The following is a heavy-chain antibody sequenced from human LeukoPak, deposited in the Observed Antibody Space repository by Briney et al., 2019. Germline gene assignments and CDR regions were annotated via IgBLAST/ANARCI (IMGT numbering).Heavy chain of an antibody. CDR3: ASQLERQGATAFDI. Sequence: PSETLSLTCAVYGGSFSGYYWSWIRQPPGKGLEWIGEINHSGSTNYNPSLKSRVTISVDTSKNQFSLKLSSVTAADTAVYYCASQLERQGATAFDIWGQGTMVTVS. J-gene: IGHJ3*02. CDR1: GGSFSGYY. V-gene: IGHV4-34*01. D-gene: IGHD1-1*01. CDR2: INHSGST.